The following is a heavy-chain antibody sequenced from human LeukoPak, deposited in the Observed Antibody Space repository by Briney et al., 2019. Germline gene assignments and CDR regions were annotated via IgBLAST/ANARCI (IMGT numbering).Heavy chain of an antibody. CDR3: ARGGKATVATM. CDR1: GGSINSYY. CDR2: IYSSGST. D-gene: IGHD5-12*01. Sequence: SETLSLTCTVSGGSINSYYWSWIRQPAGKGLEWIGRIYSSGSTNYNPSLKSRVSMSVDTSKNQFSLKLTSVTAADTALYYCARGGKATVATMWGQGILVTVSS. J-gene: IGHJ4*02. V-gene: IGHV4-4*07.